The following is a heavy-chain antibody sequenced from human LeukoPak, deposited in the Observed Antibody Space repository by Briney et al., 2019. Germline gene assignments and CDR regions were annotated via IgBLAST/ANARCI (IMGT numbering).Heavy chain of an antibody. CDR1: GFTFSGSA. J-gene: IGHJ4*02. CDR3: TSYPTTVTKYYFDY. Sequence: PGGSLRLSCAASGFTFSGSAMHWVRQASGKGLEWVGRIRTKANSYATVYAASVNGRFTISRDDSKNTAYLQMSSLKTEDTAAYYCTSYPTTVTKYYFDYWGQGTLVTVSS. CDR2: IRTKANSYAT. V-gene: IGHV3-73*01. D-gene: IGHD4-17*01.